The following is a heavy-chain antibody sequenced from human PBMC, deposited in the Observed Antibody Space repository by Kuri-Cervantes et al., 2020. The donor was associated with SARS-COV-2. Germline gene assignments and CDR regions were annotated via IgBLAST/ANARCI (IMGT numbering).Heavy chain of an antibody. CDR1: GGSISSSSYY. CDR2: IYYSGGT. V-gene: IGHV4-39*07. D-gene: IGHD3-10*01. Sequence: GSLRLSCTVSGGSISSSSYYWGWIRQPPGKGLEWIGSIYYSGGTYYNPSLKSRVTISVDTSKNQFSLKLSSVTAADTAVYYCARGENYYGSGSGGFDIWGQGTMVTVSS. J-gene: IGHJ3*02. CDR3: ARGENYYGSGSGGFDI.